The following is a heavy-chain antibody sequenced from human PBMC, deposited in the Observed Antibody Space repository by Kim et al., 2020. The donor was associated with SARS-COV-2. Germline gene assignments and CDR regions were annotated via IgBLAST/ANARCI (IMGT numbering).Heavy chain of an antibody. CDR1: GASINSGDYY. D-gene: IGHD1-1*01. CDR2: IYTAGDT. Sequence: SETLSLTCSVSGASINSGDYYWTWIRQPAGKGLEWIGHIYTAGDTNYNPSFKSRLSNSIDMSKSQFSLRLTSVTAADTAVYYCARMRVDIEFTPTAQTLHYSGLDVWGQGTTVIVSS. J-gene: IGHJ6*02. V-gene: IGHV4-61*09. CDR3: ARMRVDIEFTPTAQTLHYSGLDV.